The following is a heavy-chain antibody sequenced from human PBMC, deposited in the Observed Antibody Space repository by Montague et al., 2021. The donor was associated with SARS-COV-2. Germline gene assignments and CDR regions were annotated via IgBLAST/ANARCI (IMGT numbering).Heavy chain of an antibody. Sequence: SETLSLTCTVSGGSISSTSYYWGWVRQPPGKGLEWIGSIYHSGSAYYNPSLKSRVTISIDTSKNQFSLKLSSVTAADTAVYYCARVPHRGTYWSGDYWGQGTLVTVSS. V-gene: IGHV4-39*07. CDR1: GGSISSTSYY. J-gene: IGHJ4*02. CDR3: ARVPHRGTYWSGDY. D-gene: IGHD1-26*01. CDR2: IYHSGSA.